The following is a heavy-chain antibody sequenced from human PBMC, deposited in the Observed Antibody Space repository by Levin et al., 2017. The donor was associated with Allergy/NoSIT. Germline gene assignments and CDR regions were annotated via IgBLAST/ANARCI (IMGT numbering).Heavy chain of an antibody. CDR2: IWYDGSNK. CDR3: ARDGMTTVSDWYFDL. J-gene: IGHJ2*01. Sequence: PGGSLRLSCAASGFTFSSYGMHWVRQAPGKGLEWVAVIWYDGSNKYYADSVKGRFTISRDNSKNTLYLQMNSLRAEDTAVYYCARDGMTTVSDWYFDLWGRGTLVTVSS. CDR1: GFTFSSYG. V-gene: IGHV3-33*01. D-gene: IGHD4-11*01.